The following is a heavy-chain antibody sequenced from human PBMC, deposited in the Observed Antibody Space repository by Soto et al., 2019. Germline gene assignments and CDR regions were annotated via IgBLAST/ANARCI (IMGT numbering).Heavy chain of an antibody. Sequence: QVQLVESGGGVVQPGRSLRLSCAASGFTFSSYGMHWVRQAPGKGLEWVAVISYDGSNKYYADSVKGRFTISRDNSKNTLYLQMNSQRAEDTAVYYCAKEYSSGWYDYYYGMDVWAQGTTVTVSS. CDR3: AKEYSSGWYDYYYGMDV. V-gene: IGHV3-30*18. J-gene: IGHJ6*02. D-gene: IGHD6-19*01. CDR2: ISYDGSNK. CDR1: GFTFSSYG.